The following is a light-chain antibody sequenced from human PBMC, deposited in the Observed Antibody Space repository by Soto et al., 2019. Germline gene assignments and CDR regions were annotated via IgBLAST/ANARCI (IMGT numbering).Light chain of an antibody. V-gene: IGKV3-20*01. CDR1: RSVSSSF. J-gene: IGKJ5*01. CDR3: QQYGSSRIT. CDR2: GAS. Sequence: EIVLTQSPGTLSLSPGGRATLSCRASRSVSSSFLAWYQQKPGQAPRLLIYGASSRATGIPDRFSGSGSGTDFTLTVSRLEPEDFAVYYCQQYGSSRITFGQGTRLEIK.